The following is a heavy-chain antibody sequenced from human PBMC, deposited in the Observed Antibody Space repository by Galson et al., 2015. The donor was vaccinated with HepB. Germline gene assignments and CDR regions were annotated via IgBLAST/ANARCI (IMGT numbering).Heavy chain of an antibody. Sequence: SVKVSCKASGYTFTAYYMHWVRQAPGQGLEWMGWINPNSGGTNYAQKFQGRVTMTRDTSISTAYMELSRLRSDDTAVYYCARRGHDFWSGLDYWGQGTLVTVSS. CDR1: GYTFTAYY. CDR2: INPNSGGT. J-gene: IGHJ4*02. D-gene: IGHD3-3*01. CDR3: ARRGHDFWSGLDY. V-gene: IGHV1-2*02.